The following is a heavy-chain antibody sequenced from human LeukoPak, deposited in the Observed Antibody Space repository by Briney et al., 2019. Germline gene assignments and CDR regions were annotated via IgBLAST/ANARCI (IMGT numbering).Heavy chain of an antibody. D-gene: IGHD3-9*01. CDR2: IRDSGGDT. CDR1: GFTFNNYV. J-gene: IGHJ4*02. CDR3: VLRYFDWLLG. Sequence: GGSLRLSCVGSGFTFNNYVMSWVRQAPGKGLEWVLSIRDSGGDTYYADSVKGRFTISRDNSKNTLYLQMNNLRAEDTAVYYCVLRYFDWLLGWGQGTLVTVSS. V-gene: IGHV3-23*01.